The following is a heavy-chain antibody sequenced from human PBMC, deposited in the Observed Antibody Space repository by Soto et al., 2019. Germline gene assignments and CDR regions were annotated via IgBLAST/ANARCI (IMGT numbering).Heavy chain of an antibody. D-gene: IGHD2-15*01. CDR3: APLSVSLSGPYGIHV. Sequence: SETLSLTCSVSCYSVSSSDYYWAWIRQPPGKGLEWIGSMFYSGLTYYNPSLKSRVTLSVDTSKNQFSVRLNSVTAADTAVYYCAPLSVSLSGPYGIHVWGQGTTVTVSS. CDR1: CYSVSSSDYY. CDR2: MFYSGLT. J-gene: IGHJ6*02. V-gene: IGHV4-39*01.